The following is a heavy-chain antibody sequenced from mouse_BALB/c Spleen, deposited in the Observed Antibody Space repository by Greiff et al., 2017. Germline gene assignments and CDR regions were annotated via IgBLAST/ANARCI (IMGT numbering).Heavy chain of an antibody. Sequence: EVKLQESGPGLVKPSQSLSLTCTVTGYSITSDYAWNWIRQFPGNKLEWMGYISYSGSTSYNPSLKSRISITRDTSKNQFFLQLNSVTTEDTATYYCASDYYGSRIDYWGQGTTLTVSS. CDR3: ASDYYGSRIDY. CDR2: ISYSGST. CDR1: GYSITSDYA. D-gene: IGHD1-1*01. V-gene: IGHV3-2*02. J-gene: IGHJ2*01.